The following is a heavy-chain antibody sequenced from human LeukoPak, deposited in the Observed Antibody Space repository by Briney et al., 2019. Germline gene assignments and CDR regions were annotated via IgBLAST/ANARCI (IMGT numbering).Heavy chain of an antibody. J-gene: IGHJ4*02. V-gene: IGHV3-21*01. CDR2: ISSSSSYI. Sequence: GGSLRLSCAASGFTFSNYSMNWVRQAPGKGLEWVSSISSSSSYIYYADSVKGRFTISRDNAKNSLYLQMNSLRAEDTAVYYCARVGYSCAQGGYWGQGTLVTVSS. D-gene: IGHD5-18*01. CDR1: GFTFSNYS. CDR3: ARVGYSCAQGGY.